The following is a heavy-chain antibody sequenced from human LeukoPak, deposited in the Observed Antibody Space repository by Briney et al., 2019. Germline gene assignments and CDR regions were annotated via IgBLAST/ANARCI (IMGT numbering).Heavy chain of an antibody. V-gene: IGHV3-33*01. Sequence: GRSLRLSCAASGFTFKSYGMHWVRQAPGKGLEWVAVIWYDGSSKYYGDSVKGRFTISRDNPTNTLYLQMNSLTAEDTAVYYCARGNCSSTSCYLFDYWGQGTLVTVSS. CDR2: IWYDGSSK. D-gene: IGHD2-2*01. J-gene: IGHJ4*02. CDR3: ARGNCSSTSCYLFDY. CDR1: GFTFKSYG.